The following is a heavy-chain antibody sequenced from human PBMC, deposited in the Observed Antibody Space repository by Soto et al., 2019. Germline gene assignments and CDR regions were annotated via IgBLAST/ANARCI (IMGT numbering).Heavy chain of an antibody. CDR2: INPNSGGT. D-gene: IGHD6-19*01. J-gene: IGHJ3*02. CDR1: GYTFTGYY. V-gene: IGHV1-2*04. Sequence: KVSCKASGYTFTGYYMHWVRQAPGPGLEWMGWINPNSGGTNYAQKFQGWVTMTRDTSISTAYMELSRLRSDDTAVYYCARRYSSGWYRGDAFDIWGQGTMVTVSS. CDR3: ARRYSSGWYRGDAFDI.